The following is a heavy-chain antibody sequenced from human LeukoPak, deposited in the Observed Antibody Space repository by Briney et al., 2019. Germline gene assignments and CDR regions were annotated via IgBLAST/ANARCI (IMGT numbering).Heavy chain of an antibody. CDR3: AKNRGAGSHYYYHMNV. CDR1: GFTFSSYW. Sequence: GGSLRLSCAASGFTFSSYWMYWVRQAPGKGLVWVSRINSDGRSANYADSVKGRFTISRDNAKNTLYLQMNSLRVEDTAVYYCAKNRGAGSHYYYHMNVWGKGTTVTVSS. D-gene: IGHD1-26*01. V-gene: IGHV3-74*01. CDR2: INSDGRSA. J-gene: IGHJ6*03.